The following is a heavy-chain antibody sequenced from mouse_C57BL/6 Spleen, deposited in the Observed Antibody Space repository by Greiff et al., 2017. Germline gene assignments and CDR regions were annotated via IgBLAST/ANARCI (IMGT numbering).Heavy chain of an antibody. J-gene: IGHJ4*01. Sequence: VQLQQSGPELVKPGASVKISCKASGYSFTGYYMNWVKQSPEKSLEWIGEINPSTGGTTYNQKFKAKATLTVEKSSSTAYMQLKSLTSEDSAVYYCARKGLGDYWGQGTSVTVSS. V-gene: IGHV1-42*01. CDR2: INPSTGGT. CDR1: GYSFTGYY. CDR3: ARKGLGDY.